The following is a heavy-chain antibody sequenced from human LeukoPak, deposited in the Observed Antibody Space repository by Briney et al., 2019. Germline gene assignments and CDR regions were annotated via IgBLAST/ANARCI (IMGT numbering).Heavy chain of an antibody. CDR2: INAGNGNT. CDR1: GYTFTTYA. J-gene: IGHJ6*03. Sequence: EASVKVSCKASGYTFTTYAMHWVRQAPGQRLEWMGWINAGNGNTKYSQEFQGRVTITRDTFASTAYMEVSSLRSEDMAVYYCARGKLVATITGYYYYYMDVWGKGTTVTVSS. V-gene: IGHV1-3*03. D-gene: IGHD5-12*01. CDR3: ARGKLVATITGYYYYYMDV.